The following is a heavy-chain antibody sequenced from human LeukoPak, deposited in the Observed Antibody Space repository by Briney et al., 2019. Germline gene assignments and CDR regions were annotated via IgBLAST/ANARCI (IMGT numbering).Heavy chain of an antibody. CDR3: ARFYYYDSSGYYSYYYGMDV. CDR2: INPSGGNT. Sequence: ASVKVSCKTSGYTFISYHMHWVRQAPGQGLEWMGTINPSGGNTNYALRFQGRVTMTRDTSISTAYMELSRLRSDDTAVYYCARFYYYDSSGYYSYYYGMDVWGQGTTVTVSS. D-gene: IGHD3-22*01. V-gene: IGHV1-46*01. CDR1: GYTFISYH. J-gene: IGHJ6*02.